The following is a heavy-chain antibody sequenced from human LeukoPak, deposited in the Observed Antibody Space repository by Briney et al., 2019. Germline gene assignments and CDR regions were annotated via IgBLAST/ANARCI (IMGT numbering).Heavy chain of an antibody. CDR3: AKGSMIVVVITDY. CDR2: ISGSGGST. Sequence: GGSLRLSCAASGFTFSSYAMSWVRQAPGKGLEWVSAISGSGGSTYYADSAKGRFTISRDNSKNTLYLQMNSLRAEDTAVYYCAKGSMIVVVITDYWGQGTLVTVSS. CDR1: GFTFSSYA. D-gene: IGHD3-22*01. V-gene: IGHV3-23*01. J-gene: IGHJ4*02.